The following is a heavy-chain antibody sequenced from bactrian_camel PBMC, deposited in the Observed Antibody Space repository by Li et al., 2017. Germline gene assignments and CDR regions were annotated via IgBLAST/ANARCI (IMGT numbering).Heavy chain of an antibody. CDR1: GYTYETAY. J-gene: IGHJ4*01. Sequence: VQLVESGGGSVQAGGSLTLSCKHSGYTYETAYVGWVRQTPGKEREGVAVIYTAAYQDYYADSVRGRFTISQDKAKNTVYLQMNNLEPEDTAMYYCGYTLSSACSLSVDFHYRGQGTQVTVS. V-gene: IGHV3S32*01. CDR2: IYTAAYQD. D-gene: IGHD3*01.